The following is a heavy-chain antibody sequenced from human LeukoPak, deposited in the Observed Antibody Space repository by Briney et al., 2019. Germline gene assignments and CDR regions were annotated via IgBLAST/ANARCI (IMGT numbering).Heavy chain of an antibody. CDR2: IYPGDSDT. V-gene: IGHV5-51*01. D-gene: IGHD3-10*01. CDR1: GYSFTSYW. CDR3: ARQYYYGSGSYYAASDY. J-gene: IGHJ4*02. Sequence: GESLKISCKGSGYSFTSYWIGWVRQMPGKGLEWMGIIYPGDSDTRYSPSFQGQVTISADKSINTAYLQWSSLKASDTAMYYCARQYYYGSGSYYAASDYWGQGTLVTVSS.